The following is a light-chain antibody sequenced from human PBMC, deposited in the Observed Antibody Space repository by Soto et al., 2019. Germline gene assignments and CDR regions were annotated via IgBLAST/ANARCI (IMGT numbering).Light chain of an antibody. J-gene: IGKJ4*01. CDR1: QSVSGN. V-gene: IGKV3-15*01. Sequence: EIVMTQSPAPLSVSPGERATLSCRASQSVSGNLDWYQQKPGQAPRLLIYGASTRATGIPARFSGSGSGTEFTLTISSLQSEYFAVYYCQHYNNWPLTFGGGTKVEIK. CDR3: QHYNNWPLT. CDR2: GAS.